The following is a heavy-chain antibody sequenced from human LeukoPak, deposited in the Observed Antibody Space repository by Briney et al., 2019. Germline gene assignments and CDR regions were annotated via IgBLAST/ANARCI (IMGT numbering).Heavy chain of an antibody. Sequence: GASVKVSCKASGHTFTGYYMHWVRQAPGQGLEWMGWINPNSGGTNYAQKFQGRVTMTRDTSISTAYMELSRLRSDDTAVYYCARGRTYGSGSYPLDLDYWGQGTLVTVSS. CDR2: INPNSGGT. V-gene: IGHV1-2*02. D-gene: IGHD3-10*01. CDR1: GHTFTGYY. CDR3: ARGRTYGSGSYPLDLDY. J-gene: IGHJ4*02.